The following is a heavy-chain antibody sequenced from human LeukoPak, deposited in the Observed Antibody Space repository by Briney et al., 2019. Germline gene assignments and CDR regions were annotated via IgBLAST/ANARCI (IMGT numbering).Heavy chain of an antibody. CDR3: ARKSTYSSWLDY. CDR2: IYSGGST. D-gene: IGHD6-13*01. J-gene: IGHJ4*02. CDR1: GFTVSNNY. V-gene: IGHV3-66*01. Sequence: GGSLRLSCAASGFTVSNNYMSWVRQAPGKGLEWVSVIYSGGSTYYADSVKGRFTISRDNSKNTLYLQMNSLRAEDTAVYYCARKSTYSSWLDYWGQGTLVTVSS.